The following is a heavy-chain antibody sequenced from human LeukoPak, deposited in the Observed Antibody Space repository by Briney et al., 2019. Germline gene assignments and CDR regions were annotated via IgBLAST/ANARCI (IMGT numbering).Heavy chain of an antibody. CDR2: ISGSGGTT. CDR1: GFIFSNAW. D-gene: IGHD1-26*01. Sequence: GGSLRLSCAASGFIFSNAWLSWVRQAPGKGLEWVSVISGSGGTTYYADSVKGRFTISRDNSKNTVYLQMNSLRAEDTAVYYCAKQLGCSGSYFDYWGQGTLVTVSS. V-gene: IGHV3-23*01. J-gene: IGHJ4*02. CDR3: AKQLGCSGSYFDY.